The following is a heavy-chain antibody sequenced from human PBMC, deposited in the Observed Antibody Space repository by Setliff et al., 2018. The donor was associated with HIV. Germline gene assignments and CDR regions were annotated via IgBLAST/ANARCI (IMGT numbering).Heavy chain of an antibody. Sequence: LRLSCAASGFTFVNHDMEWVRQAPGEGLEWVSHIGTAGDTYYLDSVKGRFTISREDARSSGYLQMNSLRDDDTAVYFCARTAYYRDSSGYYSVAFDMWGPGTMVTVSS. CDR1: GFTFVNHD. CDR2: IGTAGDT. D-gene: IGHD3-22*01. CDR3: ARTAYYRDSSGYYSVAFDM. J-gene: IGHJ3*02. V-gene: IGHV3-13*01.